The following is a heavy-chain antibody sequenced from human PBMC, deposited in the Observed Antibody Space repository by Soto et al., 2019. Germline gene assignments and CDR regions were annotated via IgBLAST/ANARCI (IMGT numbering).Heavy chain of an antibody. D-gene: IGHD6-13*01. CDR2: IYYSGST. CDR3: ARVSHSSSWYGRLTFYFYY. J-gene: IGHJ4*02. CDR1: GGSISSYY. V-gene: IGHV4-59*01. Sequence: PSETLSLTCTVSGGSISSYYWSWIRQPPGKGLEWIGYIYYSGSTNYNPSLKSRVTISVDTSKNQFSLKLSSVTAADTAVYYCARVSHSSSWYGRLTFYFYYWGQGTLVTVSS.